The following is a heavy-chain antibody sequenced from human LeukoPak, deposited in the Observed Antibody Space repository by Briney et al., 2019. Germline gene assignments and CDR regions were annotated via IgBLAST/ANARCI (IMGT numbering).Heavy chain of an antibody. V-gene: IGHV4-59*01. D-gene: IGHD3-3*01. Sequence: SETLSLTCSVSGGSINSYYWSWLRQPPGKGLEWIGYIYYSGSTNYNPSLKSRVTISVDTSKNQFSPQLSSVTAADTAVYYCARTQTGRFWSGRYGDYYYMDVWGKGTTVTVSS. CDR2: IYYSGST. CDR3: ARTQTGRFWSGRYGDYYYMDV. J-gene: IGHJ6*03. CDR1: GGSINSYY.